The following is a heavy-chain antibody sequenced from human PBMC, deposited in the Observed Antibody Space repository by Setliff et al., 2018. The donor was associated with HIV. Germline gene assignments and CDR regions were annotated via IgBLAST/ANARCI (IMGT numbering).Heavy chain of an antibody. CDR1: GVSLSSESYY. V-gene: IGHV4-39*01. CDR2: MYYNGKI. CDR3: ARRGESTGSWFSSWYSYDMDV. Sequence: SETLSLTCTVSGVSLSSESYYWGWVRQPPGKALEWVGSMYYNGKIFYNPSHRSRVTIFVDSSKNELSLRLQSVTAADTAVYYCARRGESTGSWFSSWYSYDMDVWGQGTTVTVSS. J-gene: IGHJ6*02. D-gene: IGHD2-15*01.